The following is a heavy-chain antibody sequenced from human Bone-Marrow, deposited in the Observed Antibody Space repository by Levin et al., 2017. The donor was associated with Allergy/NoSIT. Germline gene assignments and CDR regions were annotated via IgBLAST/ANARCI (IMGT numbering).Heavy chain of an antibody. CDR2: ISGSSSYI. Sequence: GGSLRLSCATSGFKFSTYAMNWVRQTPGKGLEWVASISGSSSYIYYRDSLKGRFTISRDNARNSLYLEMNSLRDEDTAMYYCARFRGFGDLTQYYFDYWGQGTLVTVSS. V-gene: IGHV3-21*01. D-gene: IGHD3-10*01. CDR1: GFKFSTYA. CDR3: ARFRGFGDLTQYYFDY. J-gene: IGHJ4*01.